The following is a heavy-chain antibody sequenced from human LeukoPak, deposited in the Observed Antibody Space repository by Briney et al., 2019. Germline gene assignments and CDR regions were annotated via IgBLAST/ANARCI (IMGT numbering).Heavy chain of an antibody. Sequence: GGSLRLSCAASGLTVSSNSMTWVRQAPGKGLEWVSLIYSGGSTYYANSVKGRFTISRDNSKNTLYLQMNSLRAEDTAVYYCARGPIVGAKGEAFDIWGQGTMVTVSS. CDR3: ARGPIVGAKGEAFDI. V-gene: IGHV3-53*01. CDR1: GLTVSSNS. D-gene: IGHD1-26*01. CDR2: IYSGGST. J-gene: IGHJ3*02.